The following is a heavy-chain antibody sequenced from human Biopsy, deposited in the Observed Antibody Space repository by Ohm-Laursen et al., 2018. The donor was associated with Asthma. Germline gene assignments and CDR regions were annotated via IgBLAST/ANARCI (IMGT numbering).Heavy chain of an antibody. CDR2: INPNGGGT. CDR3: ARGQKSPGDRWFDP. J-gene: IGHJ5*02. CDR1: GFTFMGYH. D-gene: IGHD7-27*01. V-gene: IGHV1-2*06. Sequence: GSSVKVSCKASGFTFMGYHIFWMRQAPGQGLEWMGRINPNGGGTHYAQKFQGRVTLTRDTSISTAYMDPSALTSDDTAVYYCARGQKSPGDRWFDPWGQGTLVTVSS.